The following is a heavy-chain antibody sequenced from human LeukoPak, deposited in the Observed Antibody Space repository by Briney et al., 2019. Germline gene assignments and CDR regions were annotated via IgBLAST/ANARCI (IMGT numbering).Heavy chain of an antibody. J-gene: IGHJ2*01. CDR3: ARHSPGYSYGHRYFDL. V-gene: IGHV4-59*08. D-gene: IGHD5-18*01. CDR2: IYYSGST. CDR1: GGSISSYY. Sequence: SETPSLTCTVSGGSISSYYWSWIRQPPGKGLEWIGYIYYSGSTNYNPSLKSRVTISVDTSKNQFSLKLSSVTAADTAVYYCARHSPGYSYGHRYFDLWGRGTLVTVSS.